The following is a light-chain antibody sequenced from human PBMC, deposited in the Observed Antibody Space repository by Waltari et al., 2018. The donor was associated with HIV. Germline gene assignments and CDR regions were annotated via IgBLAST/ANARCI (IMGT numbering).Light chain of an antibody. Sequence: EIVLTQSPGTLSFSPGERATLSCRSSQSLSSNYLAWYQQKPGQAPRLLIFGASSRATDIPDRFSGSGSGTDFTLTIRRLEPEDFAVYYCQQNGNSLTFGPGTKVNIK. CDR2: GAS. CDR3: QQNGNSLT. CDR1: QSLSSNY. J-gene: IGKJ3*01. V-gene: IGKV3-20*01.